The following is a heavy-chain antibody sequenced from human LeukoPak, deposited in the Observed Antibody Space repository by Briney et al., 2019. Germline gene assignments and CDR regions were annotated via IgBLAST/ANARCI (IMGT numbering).Heavy chain of an antibody. CDR3: ARAEGSGSSFDY. CDR2: INNDGSST. Sequence: GGSLRLSCAASGFTFSSYWMHWVRQAPGKGLVWVSRINNDGSSTSYADSVKGRFTISRDNAKNTLYLQMNSLRVEDTAVYYCARAEGSGSSFDYWGQGTLVTVSS. V-gene: IGHV3-74*01. D-gene: IGHD3-10*01. CDR1: GFTFSSYW. J-gene: IGHJ4*02.